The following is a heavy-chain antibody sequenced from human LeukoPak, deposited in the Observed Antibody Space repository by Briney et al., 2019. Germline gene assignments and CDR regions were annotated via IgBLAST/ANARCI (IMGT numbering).Heavy chain of an antibody. CDR3: ARPHYGDYLTDAFDI. V-gene: IGHV3-30-3*01. CDR1: GFTFSSYA. Sequence: GGSLRLSCAASGFTFSSYAMHWVRQAPGKGLEWVAVISYDGSNKYYADSVKGRFTISRDNSKNTLYLQMNSLRAEDTAVYYCARPHYGDYLTDAFDIWGQGTMVTVSS. CDR2: ISYDGSNK. D-gene: IGHD4-17*01. J-gene: IGHJ3*02.